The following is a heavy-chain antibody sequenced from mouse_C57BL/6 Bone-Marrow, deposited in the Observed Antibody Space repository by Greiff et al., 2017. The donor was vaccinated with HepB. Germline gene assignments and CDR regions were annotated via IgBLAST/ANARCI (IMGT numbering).Heavy chain of an antibody. D-gene: IGHD1-1*01. CDR1: GFNIKDDY. CDR3: TFYYYGSSSFSY. Sequence: EVQLKESGAELVRPGASVKLSCTASGFNIKDDYMHWVKQRPEQGLEWIGWIDPENGDTEYASKFQGKATITADTSSNTAYLQLSSLTSEDTAVYYCTFYYYGSSSFSYWGQGTLVTVSA. V-gene: IGHV14-4*01. J-gene: IGHJ3*01. CDR2: IDPENGDT.